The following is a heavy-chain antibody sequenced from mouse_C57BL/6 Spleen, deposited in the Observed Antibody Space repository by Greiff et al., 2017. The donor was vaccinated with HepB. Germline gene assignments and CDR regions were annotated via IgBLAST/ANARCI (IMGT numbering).Heavy chain of an antibody. Sequence: VQVVESDAELVKPGASVKISCKVSGYTFTDHTIHWMKQRPEQGLEWIGYIYPRDGSTKYNEKFKGKATLTADKSSSTAYMQLNSLTSEDSAVYFCARSELYYDYDERFAYWGQGTLVTVSA. V-gene: IGHV1-78*01. CDR1: GYTFTDHT. CDR3: ARSELYYDYDERFAY. D-gene: IGHD2-4*01. J-gene: IGHJ3*01. CDR2: IYPRDGST.